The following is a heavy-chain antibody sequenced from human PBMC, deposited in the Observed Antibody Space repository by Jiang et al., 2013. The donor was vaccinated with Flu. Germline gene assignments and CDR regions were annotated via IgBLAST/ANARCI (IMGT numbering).Heavy chain of an antibody. J-gene: IGHJ4*02. Sequence: GSGLVKPSETLSLTCTVSGASISSYYWSWIRQPPGTALQWIGFISYSGTTSYNPSLKSRATISVDTSKNQFSLKLNSVTAADTGVYYCVSTGYSSGWPARYYFDYWGQGTLVTVSS. CDR1: GASISSYY. CDR3: VSTGYSSGWPARYYFDY. CDR2: ISYSGTT. D-gene: IGHD6-19*01. V-gene: IGHV4-59*01.